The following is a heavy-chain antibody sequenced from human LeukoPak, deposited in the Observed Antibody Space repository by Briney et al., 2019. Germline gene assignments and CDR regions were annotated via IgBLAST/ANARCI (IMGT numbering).Heavy chain of an antibody. V-gene: IGHV4-59*01. Sequence: SETLSLTCTVSGGSISSYYWSWIRQPPGKGLEWIGYIYYSGSTNYNPSLKSQVTISVDTSKNQFSLKLSSVTAADTAVYYCARATRSGSYYIDYWGQGTLVTVSS. CDR3: ARATRSGSYYIDY. J-gene: IGHJ4*02. D-gene: IGHD3-10*01. CDR2: IYYSGST. CDR1: GGSISSYY.